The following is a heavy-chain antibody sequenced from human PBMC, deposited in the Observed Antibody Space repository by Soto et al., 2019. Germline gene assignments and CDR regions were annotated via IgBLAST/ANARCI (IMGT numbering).Heavy chain of an antibody. CDR1: AVSISSGSF. Sequence: QVQLQESGPGLVKPSGTLSLTCAVSAVSISSGSFWGWVRQPPGKGLEWIGDIHHSGSTNYNPSLQRRVTRAVATAKNPFSLKLISVTAADTAVYSCARRAGWYAVHSWGQGILVIVSS. CDR2: IHHSGST. V-gene: IGHV4-4*02. J-gene: IGHJ4*02. CDR3: ARRAGWYAVHS. D-gene: IGHD6-19*01.